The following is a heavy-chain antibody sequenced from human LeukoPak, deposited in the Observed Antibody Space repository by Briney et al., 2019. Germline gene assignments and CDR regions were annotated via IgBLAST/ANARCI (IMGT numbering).Heavy chain of an antibody. CDR3: ARARSSYGYGDAFDI. CDR1: GFTFNS. J-gene: IGHJ3*02. Sequence: GGSLRLSCAASGFTFNSMNWVRQAPGKGLEWVSYISSSSFIYYADSVKGRFTISRDNSKNTLYLQMNSLRAEDTAVYYCARARSSYGYGDAFDIWGQGTMVTVSS. D-gene: IGHD5-18*01. V-gene: IGHV3-48*01. CDR2: ISSSSFI.